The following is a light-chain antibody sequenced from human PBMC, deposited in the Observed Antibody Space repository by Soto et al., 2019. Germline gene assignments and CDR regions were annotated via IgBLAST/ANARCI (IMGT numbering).Light chain of an antibody. CDR1: QSVSSNK. CDR2: DAS. CDR3: QQYGSSPPYT. V-gene: IGKV3-20*01. J-gene: IGKJ2*01. Sequence: EIVLTQSPGTLSLSPGERATLSCRASQSVSSNKLAWYQQKPGQAPRLLIYDASSRATDIPDRFSGSGSGTDFTVTISRLEPEDFAVYYCQQYGSSPPYTFGQGTKLESK.